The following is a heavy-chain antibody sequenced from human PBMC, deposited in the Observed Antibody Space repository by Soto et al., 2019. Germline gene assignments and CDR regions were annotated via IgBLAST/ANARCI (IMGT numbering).Heavy chain of an antibody. J-gene: IGHJ4*02. CDR1: VFTLIDHY. V-gene: IGHV3-72*01. CDR3: VRATYFSDSSGYTRCLDY. CDR2: SRDKPQGYST. Sequence: GGSLRHSREDSVFTLIDHYIDWVRQAPGKGLEWVGRSRDKPQGYSTTYAASVKGRFTASRDESKNSAYLQMNSLKTEDTAVYYCVRATYFSDSSGYTRCLDYWGQGTLVTVSS. D-gene: IGHD3-22*01.